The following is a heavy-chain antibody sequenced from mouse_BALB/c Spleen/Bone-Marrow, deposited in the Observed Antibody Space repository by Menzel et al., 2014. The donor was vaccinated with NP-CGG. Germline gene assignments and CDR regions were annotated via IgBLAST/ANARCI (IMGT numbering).Heavy chain of an antibody. CDR1: GYSITSDYA. Sequence: EVKLMESGLGLVKPSQSLSLTCTVTGYSITSDYAWNWIRQFPGNKLEWMGYISYSDITSYNPSLKSRISITRDTSKNQFFLQLNSVTTEDTATYYCARSRGLRRDWYFDVWGAGTTVTVSS. D-gene: IGHD2-4*01. CDR3: ARSRGLRRDWYFDV. CDR2: ISYSDIT. V-gene: IGHV3-2*02. J-gene: IGHJ1*01.